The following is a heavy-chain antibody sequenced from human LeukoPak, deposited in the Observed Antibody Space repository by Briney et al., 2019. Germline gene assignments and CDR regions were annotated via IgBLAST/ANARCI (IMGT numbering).Heavy chain of an antibody. V-gene: IGHV1-18*01. CDR1: GYTFTSYG. CDR3: AGLYYGSGSPESFDY. Sequence: EASVKVSCKASGYTFTSYGISWVRQAPGQGLEWMGWISAYNGNTNYAQKLQGRVTMTTDTSTSTAYMELRSLRSDDTAVYYCAGLYYGSGSPESFDYWGQGTLVTVSS. D-gene: IGHD3-10*01. J-gene: IGHJ4*02. CDR2: ISAYNGNT.